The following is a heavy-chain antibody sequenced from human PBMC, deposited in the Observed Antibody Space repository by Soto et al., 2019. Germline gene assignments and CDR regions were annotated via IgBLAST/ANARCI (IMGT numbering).Heavy chain of an antibody. CDR1: GFTFSDHY. J-gene: IGHJ6*02. V-gene: IGHV3-72*01. CDR2: TRNKANSYTT. Sequence: EVQLVESGGGLVQPGGSLRLSCAASGFTFSDHYMDWVRQAPGKGLEWVGRTRNKANSYTTEYAASVKGRFTISRDDSKNSIYMQRNSLKIEDTAVYYCGRDIEVDYGMDVWGQGTTVTVS. CDR3: GRDIEVDYGMDV. D-gene: IGHD2-15*01.